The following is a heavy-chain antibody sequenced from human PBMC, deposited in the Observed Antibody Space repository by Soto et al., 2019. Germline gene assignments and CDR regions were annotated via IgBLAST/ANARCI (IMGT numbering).Heavy chain of an antibody. CDR3: ARVSNTDLYYCYYGMDV. CDR2: ISAYNGNT. D-gene: IGHD4-17*01. J-gene: IGHJ6*02. V-gene: IGHV1-18*01. CDR1: GYTFTSYG. Sequence: QVQLVQSGAEVKKPGASVKVSCKASGYTFTSYGISWVRQAPGQGLEWMGWISAYNGNTNYAQKLQGRVTMTTDTSTSTAYMELRSLRSDDTAVYYCARVSNTDLYYCYYGMDVWGQGTTVTVSS.